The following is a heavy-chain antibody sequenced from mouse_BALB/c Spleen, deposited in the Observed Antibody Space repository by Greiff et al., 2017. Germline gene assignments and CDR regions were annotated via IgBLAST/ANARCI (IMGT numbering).Heavy chain of an antibody. CDR3: ARVSYDSPY. D-gene: IGHD1-1*01. CDR1: GFTFSSYT. J-gene: IGHJ3*01. CDR2: INSNGGST. V-gene: IGHV5-6-3*01. Sequence: DVMLVESGGGLVKPGGSLKLSCAASGFTFSSYTMSWVRQTPEKRLELVATINSNGGSTYYPDSVKGRFTISRDNAKNTLYLQMSSLKSEDTAMYYCARVSYDSPYWGQGTLVTVSA.